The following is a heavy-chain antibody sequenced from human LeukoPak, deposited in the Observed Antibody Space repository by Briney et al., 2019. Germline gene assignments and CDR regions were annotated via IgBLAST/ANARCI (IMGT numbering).Heavy chain of an antibody. D-gene: IGHD6-13*01. CDR3: ARRPYLARTSSWSGL. V-gene: IGHV3-74*01. CDR2: INSDWTGT. CDR1: GFIFSGYW. J-gene: IGHJ5*02. Sequence: GGSLRLSCAASGFIFSGYWMHWVRQVPGRERVWVSRINSDWTGTNYADFVKGRFTISRDNAKNTLYLQMNGLSAEDTALYYCARRPYLARTSSWSGLWGQGALVTVSS.